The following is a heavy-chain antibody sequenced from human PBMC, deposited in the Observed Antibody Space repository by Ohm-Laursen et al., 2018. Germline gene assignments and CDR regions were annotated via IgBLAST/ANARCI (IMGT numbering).Heavy chain of an antibody. D-gene: IGHD1-26*01. CDR2: IHSSGST. CDR1: GGSISSYY. CDR3: ARRANSAFPYYLDY. Sequence: SDTLSLTCTVSGGSISSYYWSWVRQPPGKGLEWIGYIHSSGSTNYNPSLKSRVTIATDTSKNQLSLKLSSVTAADTAVYYCARRANSAFPYYLDYWGQGTLVTVSS. V-gene: IGHV4-59*08. J-gene: IGHJ4*02.